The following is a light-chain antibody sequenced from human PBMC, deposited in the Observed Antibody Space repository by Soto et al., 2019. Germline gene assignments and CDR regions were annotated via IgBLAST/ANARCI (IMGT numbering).Light chain of an antibody. J-gene: IGLJ1*01. Sequence: QSVLTQPASGSGSPGQSITISCTGTSSDVGGYIYVSWYQQHPGKAPKLMIYDVTSRPSGVSYRFSGSKSGNTASLTISGLQAEDEADYYCRSYTTSSTYVFATGTKVIVL. CDR3: RSYTTSSTYV. CDR2: DVT. V-gene: IGLV2-14*01. CDR1: SSDVGGYIY.